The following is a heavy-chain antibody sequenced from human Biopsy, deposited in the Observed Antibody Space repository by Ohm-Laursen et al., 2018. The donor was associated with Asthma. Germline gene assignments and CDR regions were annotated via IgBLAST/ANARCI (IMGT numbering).Heavy chain of an antibody. J-gene: IGHJ3*02. CDR1: GFTFSSYG. Sequence: SSLRLSCAASGFTFSSYGMHWVRQAPGKGPEWVAVISYDGSNKYYADSVKGRFTISRDNSKNTLYLQMNSLRAEDTAVYYCAKERYYDFWSGYPIWGQGTMVTVSS. CDR3: AKERYYDFWSGYPI. CDR2: ISYDGSNK. V-gene: IGHV3-30*18. D-gene: IGHD3-3*01.